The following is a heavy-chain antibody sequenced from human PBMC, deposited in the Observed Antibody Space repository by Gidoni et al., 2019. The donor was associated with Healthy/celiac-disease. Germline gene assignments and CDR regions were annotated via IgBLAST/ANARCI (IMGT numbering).Heavy chain of an antibody. Sequence: QVQLVASGGGVVQPGRSLSISCAASGFTFSSYGMHWVRQAPGKGLGWVAVIWYDGSNKYYADSVKGRFTISRDNSKNTLYLQMNSLRAEDTAVYYCARGMTTVVIPFDYWGQGTLVTVSS. J-gene: IGHJ4*02. V-gene: IGHV3-33*01. CDR1: GFTFSSYG. CDR3: ARGMTTVVIPFDY. D-gene: IGHD4-17*01. CDR2: IWYDGSNK.